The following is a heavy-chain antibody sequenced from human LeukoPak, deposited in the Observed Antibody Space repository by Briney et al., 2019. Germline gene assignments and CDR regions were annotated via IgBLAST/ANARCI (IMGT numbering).Heavy chain of an antibody. J-gene: IGHJ6*03. D-gene: IGHD5-12*01. Sequence: GASVKVSCKASGYAFTGYYMHWVRQAPGQGLEWMGWINPNSGGTNYAQKFQGRVTMTRDTSISTAYMELSRLRSDDTAVYYCARLYSGYAGRYYYYMDVWGKGTTVTVSS. V-gene: IGHV1-2*02. CDR3: ARLYSGYAGRYYYYMDV. CDR2: INPNSGGT. CDR1: GYAFTGYY.